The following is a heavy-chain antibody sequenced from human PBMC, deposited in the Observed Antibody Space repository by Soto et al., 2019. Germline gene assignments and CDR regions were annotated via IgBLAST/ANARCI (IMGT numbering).Heavy chain of an antibody. CDR2: IIPIFGTA. J-gene: IGHJ3*02. CDR3: AGGDYGGNSRAFDI. D-gene: IGHD4-17*01. V-gene: IGHV1-69*12. CDR1: GGTFSSYA. Sequence: QVQLVQSGAEVNKRGSSVKVSCKASGGTFSSYAISWVRQAPGQGLEWMGGIIPIFGTANYAQKFQGRVKVTADESTSTAYMELSSLRSEDTAVYYCAGGDYGGNSRAFDIWGQGTMVTVSS.